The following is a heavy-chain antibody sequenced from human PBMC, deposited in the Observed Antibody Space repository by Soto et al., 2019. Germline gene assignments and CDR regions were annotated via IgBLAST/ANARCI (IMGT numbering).Heavy chain of an antibody. J-gene: IGHJ4*02. D-gene: IGHD3-22*01. CDR3: AGDALARDSI. V-gene: IGHV4-31*03. Sequence: QVQLQESGPGLVKPSQTLSLTCTVPGGSISSGGYYWSWIRQHPGKGLEWIGYISYSGSTFYNPSLESRVTISVAASKNQFSLKLSSVTAADTAVYYCAGDALARDSIWGQGTLVTVSS. CDR2: ISYSGST. CDR1: GGSISSGGYY.